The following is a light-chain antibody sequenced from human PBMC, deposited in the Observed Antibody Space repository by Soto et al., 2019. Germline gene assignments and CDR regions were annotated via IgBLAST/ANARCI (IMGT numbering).Light chain of an antibody. Sequence: IQLTQSPSSLSASVGDRVTITCRASQDISSFLAWSQQKPGKAPKLLIFAASTLQSGVPSRFSGSGSGTDFTLTISSLQPEDFATYYCQQTESYPSTFGGGTKVDIK. CDR2: AAS. J-gene: IGKJ4*01. V-gene: IGKV1-9*01. CDR3: QQTESYPST. CDR1: QDISSF.